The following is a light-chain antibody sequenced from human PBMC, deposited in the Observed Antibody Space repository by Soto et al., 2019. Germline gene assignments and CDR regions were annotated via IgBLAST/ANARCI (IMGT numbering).Light chain of an antibody. CDR3: SSYISRGTVV. V-gene: IGLV2-14*01. Sequence: QSALTQPASVSGSPGQSITISCTGTSSDIGTFNFVSWYQQHPGKAPKLLISQVSYRPSGVSHRFSGSKSGNTASLIITGLQADDEADYFCSSYISRGTVVFGTGTKLTVL. CDR2: QVS. CDR1: SSDIGTFNF. J-gene: IGLJ1*01.